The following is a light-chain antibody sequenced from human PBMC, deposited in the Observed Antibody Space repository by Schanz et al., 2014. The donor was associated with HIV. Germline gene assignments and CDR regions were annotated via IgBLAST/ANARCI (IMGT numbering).Light chain of an antibody. Sequence: QSALTQPPSASGSPGQSVTISCTGTSSDVGGYNYAPWYQQHPGKAPKLMIYEVSKRPSGVPDRFSGSKSGNTASLTVSGLQAEDEADYYCSSYAGSNRVVFGGGTKVTVL. V-gene: IGLV2-8*01. CDR3: SSYAGSNRVV. CDR2: EVS. J-gene: IGLJ2*01. CDR1: SSDVGGYNY.